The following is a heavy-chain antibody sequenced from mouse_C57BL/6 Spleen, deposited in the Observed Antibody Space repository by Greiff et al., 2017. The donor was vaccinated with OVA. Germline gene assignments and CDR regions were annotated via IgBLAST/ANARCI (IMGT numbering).Heavy chain of an antibody. Sequence: VQLQQSGAELMKPGASVKLSCKATGYTFTGYWIEWVKQRPGHGLEWIGEILPGSGSTNYNEKFKGKATFTADTSSNTAYMQLSSLTTEDSAIYYCARRKIYYGYDYYAMDYWGQGTSVTVSS. CDR2: ILPGSGST. CDR1: GYTFTGYW. J-gene: IGHJ4*01. CDR3: ARRKIYYGYDYYAMDY. D-gene: IGHD2-2*01. V-gene: IGHV1-9*01.